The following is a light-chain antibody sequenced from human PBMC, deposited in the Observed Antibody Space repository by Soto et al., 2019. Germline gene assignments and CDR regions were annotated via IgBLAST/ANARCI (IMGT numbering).Light chain of an antibody. Sequence: EIVLTQSPATLSLSPGERATLSCRASQSVSSYLAWYQQKPGQAPRLLIYDASNRATGIPARFSGSGSGTDFTLTINRLEPEDFAVYYCQQRGSWPPTFGGGTKVEIK. CDR2: DAS. CDR3: QQRGSWPPT. CDR1: QSVSSY. V-gene: IGKV3-11*01. J-gene: IGKJ4*01.